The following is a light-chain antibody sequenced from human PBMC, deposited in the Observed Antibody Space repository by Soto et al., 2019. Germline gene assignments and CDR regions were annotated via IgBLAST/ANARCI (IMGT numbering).Light chain of an antibody. V-gene: IGKV1-33*01. Sequence: DIQITQSPSCLCSSVLDIVTITCQASQDIRKYLNWYQQKPGKAPNLLIYDTSNLETGVPSRFSGSGSGTDFTFTISSLQTEDIATYYCQQYDNLVTFGGGTKVDIK. CDR3: QQYDNLVT. CDR2: DTS. J-gene: IGKJ4*01. CDR1: QDIRKY.